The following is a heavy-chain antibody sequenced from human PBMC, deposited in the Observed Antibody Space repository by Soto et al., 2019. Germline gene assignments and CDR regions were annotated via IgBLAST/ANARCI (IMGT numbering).Heavy chain of an antibody. D-gene: IGHD5-18*01. CDR2: ISSNGGST. J-gene: IGHJ5*02. V-gene: IGHV3-64*01. CDR1: GFTFSSYA. Sequence: GGSLRLSCAASGFTFSSYAMHWVRQAPGKGLEYVSAISSNGGSTYYANSVKGGFTISRDNSKNTLYLQMGSLRAEDIAVYYCARGGYSYEGNNWFDPWGQGTLVTVSS. CDR3: ARGGYSYEGNNWFDP.